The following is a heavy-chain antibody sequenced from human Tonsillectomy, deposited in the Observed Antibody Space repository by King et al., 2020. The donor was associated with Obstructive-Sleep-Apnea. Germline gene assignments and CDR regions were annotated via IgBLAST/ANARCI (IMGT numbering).Heavy chain of an antibody. Sequence: VQLVESGGGLVQPGRSLRLSCAASGFTFDDYAMHWVRQAPGKGLEWVSGISWNSGTIDYADSVKGRFTISSDDAKNSLYLQMNSLRVEDTALYYCAKDSHEGYCSSTSCSAFDYWGQGTLVTVSS. CDR1: GFTFDDYA. CDR2: ISWNSGTI. J-gene: IGHJ4*02. D-gene: IGHD2-2*01. V-gene: IGHV3-9*01. CDR3: AKDSHEGYCSSTSCSAFDY.